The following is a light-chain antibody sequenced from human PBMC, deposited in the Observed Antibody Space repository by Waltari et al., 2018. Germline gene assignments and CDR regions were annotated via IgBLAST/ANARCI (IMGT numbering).Light chain of an antibody. CDR3: QQYYTSPRT. CDR1: KSVLYSSNNRNY. V-gene: IGKV4-1*01. CDR2: WAC. Sequence: DIVMNQSPDSLAVSLGERANINCKYSKSVLYSSNNRNYLGWYQHKPGQPPKLLIYWACTRESGVPDRFSGSGSGTDFTLTISSLQAEDVAVYYCQQYYTSPRTFGQGTMVEIK. J-gene: IGKJ1*01.